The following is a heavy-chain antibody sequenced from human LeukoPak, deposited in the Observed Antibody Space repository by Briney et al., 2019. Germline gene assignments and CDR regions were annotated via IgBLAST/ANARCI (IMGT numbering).Heavy chain of an antibody. D-gene: IGHD3-3*01. CDR1: GFAFSSHW. CDR3: AKSHYDFWSGYPAYGY. Sequence: GGSLRLSCAASGFAFSSHWMSWVRQAPGKGLEWVANIKKDGNEKYYVDSVKGRFTISRDNAKNSLYLQMNSLRAEDTAVYYCAKSHYDFWSGYPAYGYWGQGTLVTVSS. V-gene: IGHV3-7*03. J-gene: IGHJ4*02. CDR2: IKKDGNEK.